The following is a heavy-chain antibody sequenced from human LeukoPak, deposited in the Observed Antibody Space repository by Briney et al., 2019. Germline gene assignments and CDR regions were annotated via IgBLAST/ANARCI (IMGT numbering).Heavy chain of an antibody. CDR2: INHSGST. V-gene: IGHV4-34*01. J-gene: IGHJ6*03. CDR1: GGSFSGYY. CDR3: ARVVIRQGAVYYYYMDV. Sequence: SETLSLTCAVYGGSFSGYYWSWIRQPPGKGLEWIGEINHSGSTNYNPSLKSRVTISVDTSKNQFSLKLSSVTAADTAVYYCARVVIRQGAVYYYYMDVWGKGTTVTVSS. D-gene: IGHD3-22*01.